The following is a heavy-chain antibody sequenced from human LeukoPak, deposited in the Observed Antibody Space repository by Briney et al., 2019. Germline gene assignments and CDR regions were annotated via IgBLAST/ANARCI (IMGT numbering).Heavy chain of an antibody. Sequence: PGGSLRLSCAASRFTFSSYSMNWVRQAPGKGLEWVSAISSSSTYIYYANSVKGRFTISRDNSKNTVYLQMNSLRAEDTAVYYCAKKVVSAASGGFDVWGQGTMVTVSS. V-gene: IGHV3-21*04. D-gene: IGHD2-2*01. CDR3: AKKVVSAASGGFDV. CDR2: ISSSSTYI. CDR1: RFTFSSYS. J-gene: IGHJ3*01.